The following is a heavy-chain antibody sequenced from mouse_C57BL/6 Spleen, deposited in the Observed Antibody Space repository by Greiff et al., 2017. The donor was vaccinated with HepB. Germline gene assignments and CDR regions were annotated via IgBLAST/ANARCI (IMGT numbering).Heavy chain of an antibody. CDR3: AREEAAWFAY. CDR1: GFTFSDYG. Sequence: EVHLVESGGGLVKPGGSLKLSCAASGFTFSDYGMHWVRQAPEKGLEWVAYISSGSSTIYYADTVKGRFTISRDNAKNTLFLQMTSLRSEDTAMYYCAREEAAWFAYWGQGTLVTVSA. J-gene: IGHJ3*01. V-gene: IGHV5-17*01. CDR2: ISSGSSTI.